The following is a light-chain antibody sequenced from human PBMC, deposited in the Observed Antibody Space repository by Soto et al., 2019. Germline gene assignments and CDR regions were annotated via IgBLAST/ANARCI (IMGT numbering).Light chain of an antibody. CDR2: DDS. CDR3: KVWYSSTDLYV. CDR1: NIGSES. V-gene: IGLV3-21*02. Sequence: SYSLTQPRSVSVAPGQTARITCGGNNIGSESAHWYQQRPGQAPVLVVYDDSDRPSGIPERFSGSNYANTATLTISRVEAGDEADYYCKVWYSSTDLYVFGSGTKVTVL. J-gene: IGLJ1*01.